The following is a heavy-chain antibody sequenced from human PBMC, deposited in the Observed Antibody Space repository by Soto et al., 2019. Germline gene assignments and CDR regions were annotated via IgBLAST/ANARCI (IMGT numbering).Heavy chain of an antibody. V-gene: IGHV4-34*01. D-gene: IGHD3-9*01. CDR1: GGSFSGYY. CDR2: INDRGSI. Sequence: QVQLQQWGAGPLRPLETLSLTCGVSGGSFSGYYWAWIRQSPGKGLEWIGEINDRGSINYNPSLKSRVSISVDTSKNHYFLNLRSVKAADTAVYYCARESHDILTGPPWVWYFDLWGRGTLVTVSS. J-gene: IGHJ2*01. CDR3: ARESHDILTGPPWVWYFDL.